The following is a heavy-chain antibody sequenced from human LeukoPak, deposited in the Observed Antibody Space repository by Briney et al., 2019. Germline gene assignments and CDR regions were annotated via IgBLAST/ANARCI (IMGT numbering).Heavy chain of an antibody. CDR1: GFTLSDYY. Sequence: GGSLRLSCAGSGFTLSDYYMSWIRQAPGKGLEWVSYISSSGSTIDYADSVKGRFTISRDNAKNSLYLQMSSLRAEDTAVYYCVRRRDFFDYWGQGTLVTVSS. V-gene: IGHV3-11*01. CDR2: ISSSGSTI. J-gene: IGHJ4*02. CDR3: VRRRDFFDY.